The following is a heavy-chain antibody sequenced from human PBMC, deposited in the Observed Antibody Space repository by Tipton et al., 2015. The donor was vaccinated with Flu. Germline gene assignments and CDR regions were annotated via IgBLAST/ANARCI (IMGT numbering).Heavy chain of an antibody. CDR2: IAGTTGNT. V-gene: IGHV3-23*01. CDR3: AKDWFRQDIVGRAAPFDS. CDR1: GFNFNIYA. J-gene: IGHJ4*02. Sequence: SLRLSCAASGFNFNIYAMSWVRQAPGKGLEWVSGIAGTTGNTYFADSVRGRFTISRDNSKNTLYLHMSSLSAEDTAVYYCAKDWFRQDIVGRAAPFDSWGQGIMVTVSS. D-gene: IGHD2-15*01.